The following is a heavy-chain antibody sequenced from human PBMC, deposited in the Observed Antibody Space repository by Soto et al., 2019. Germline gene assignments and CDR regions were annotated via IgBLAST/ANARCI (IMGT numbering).Heavy chain of an antibody. J-gene: IGHJ4*02. CDR1: RYTSNTSW. V-gene: IGHV3-74*01. Sequence: GAALTLTCAASRYTSNTSWTYWVRQAPGKGLVWVSRINSDGSSTTYADSVKGRFTISRDNAKNTLYLQMNSLRGEDTAVYYCARDWYYRIDHWGQGILVIVSS. CDR3: ARDWYYRIDH. D-gene: IGHD4-4*01. CDR2: INSDGSST.